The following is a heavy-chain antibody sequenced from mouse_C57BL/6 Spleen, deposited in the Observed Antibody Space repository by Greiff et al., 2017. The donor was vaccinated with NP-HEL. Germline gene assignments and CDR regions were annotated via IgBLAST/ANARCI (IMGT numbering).Heavy chain of an antibody. V-gene: IGHV3-6*01. Sequence: ESGPGLVKPSQSLSLTCSVTGYSITSGYYWNWIRQFPGNKLEWMGYISYDGSNNYNPSLKNRISITRDTSKNQFFLKLNSVTTEDTATYYCAREGDYRNYFDYWGQGTTLTVSS. CDR2: ISYDGSN. CDR1: GYSITSGYY. CDR3: AREGDYRNYFDY. D-gene: IGHD1-1*02. J-gene: IGHJ2*01.